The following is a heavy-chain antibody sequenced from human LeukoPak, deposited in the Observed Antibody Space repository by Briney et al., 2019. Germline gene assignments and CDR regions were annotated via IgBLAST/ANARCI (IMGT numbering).Heavy chain of an antibody. CDR1: GGTFSSYA. D-gene: IGHD2-2*01. V-gene: IGHV1-69*04. Sequence: SVKVSCKASGGTFSSYAVSWVRQAPGQGVEWMGRIIPILGIANYAQKFQGRVTITADKSTSTAYMELSSLRSEDTAVYYCARAGFVPSDAFDIWGQGTMVTVSS. CDR3: ARAGFVPSDAFDI. CDR2: IIPILGIA. J-gene: IGHJ3*02.